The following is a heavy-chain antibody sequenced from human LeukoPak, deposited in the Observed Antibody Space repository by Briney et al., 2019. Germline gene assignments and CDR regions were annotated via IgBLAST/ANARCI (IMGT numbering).Heavy chain of an antibody. J-gene: IGHJ5*02. V-gene: IGHV3-23*01. CDR3: AKGLRGNYDH. CDR2: ITDNGINT. D-gene: IGHD1-26*01. CDR1: GFTFNNYA. Sequence: PGGSLRLSCAASGFTFNNYAMAWVRQAPEEGLEWVSSITDNGINTYYADSVKGRFTISRDNSKNTLYLQMNSLRAEDTAVYYCAKGLRGNYDHWGQGTLVTVSS.